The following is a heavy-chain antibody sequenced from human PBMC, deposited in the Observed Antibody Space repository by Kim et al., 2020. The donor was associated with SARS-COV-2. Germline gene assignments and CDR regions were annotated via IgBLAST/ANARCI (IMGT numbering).Heavy chain of an antibody. J-gene: IGHJ4*02. Sequence: ASVKVSCKASGYTFTSYYMHWMRQAPRQGLEWMGIINPKIINPNGGSTTYAQKFQGRVTMTRETSTSTVYMEMSSLRSDDTAVYYCVRGHSSGWYYFDYWGQGTLVTVSS. CDR3: VRGHSSGWYYFDY. V-gene: IGHV1-46*03. CDR2: INPKIINPNGGST. D-gene: IGHD6-19*01. CDR1: GYTFTSYY.